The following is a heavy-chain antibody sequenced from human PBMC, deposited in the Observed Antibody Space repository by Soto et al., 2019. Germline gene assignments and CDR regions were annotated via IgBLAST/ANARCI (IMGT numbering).Heavy chain of an antibody. Sequence: ASVKVSCKASGYTFTSYGISWVRQAPGQGLEWMGWISAYNGNTNYAQKLQGRVTMTTDTSTSTAYMELRSLRSDGTAVYYCARVGPLPGAFIAVAGTNLAFDIWGQGTMVTVSS. CDR1: GYTFTSYG. CDR2: ISAYNGNT. CDR3: ARVGPLPGAFIAVAGTNLAFDI. D-gene: IGHD6-19*01. J-gene: IGHJ3*02. V-gene: IGHV1-18*01.